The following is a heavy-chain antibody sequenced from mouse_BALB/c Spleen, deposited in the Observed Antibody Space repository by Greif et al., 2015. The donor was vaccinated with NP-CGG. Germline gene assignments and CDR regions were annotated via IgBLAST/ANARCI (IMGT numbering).Heavy chain of an antibody. Sequence: EVQLQQSGGGLVQPGGSLRLSCAASGFTFSSYTMSWVRQTPEKRLEWVAYISNGGGSTYYPDTVKGRFTISRDNAKNTLYLQMSSLKSEDTAMYYCATTNYDGYYYWYFDVWGAGTTVTVSS. CDR2: ISNGGGST. V-gene: IGHV5-12-2*01. CDR1: GFTFSSYT. CDR3: ATTNYDGYYYWYFDV. J-gene: IGHJ1*01. D-gene: IGHD2-3*01.